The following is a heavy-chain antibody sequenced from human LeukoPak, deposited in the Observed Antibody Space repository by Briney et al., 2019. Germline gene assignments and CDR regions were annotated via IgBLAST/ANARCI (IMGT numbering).Heavy chain of an antibody. CDR2: ISSSGSTI. J-gene: IGHJ4*02. D-gene: IGHD2-15*01. CDR3: ARDIFTRYVVVVAATSDY. Sequence: PGGSLRLSCAASGFTFSDYYMSWIRQAPGKGLEWVSYISSSGSTIYYADSVKGRFTISRDNAKNSLYLQMNSLRAEDTAVYYCARDIFTRYVVVVAATSDYWGQGTPVTVSS. V-gene: IGHV3-11*04. CDR1: GFTFSDYY.